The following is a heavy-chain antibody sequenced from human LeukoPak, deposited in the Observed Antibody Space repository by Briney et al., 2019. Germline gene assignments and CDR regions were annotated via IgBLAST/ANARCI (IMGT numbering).Heavy chain of an antibody. D-gene: IGHD2-21*02. V-gene: IGHV3-15*01. J-gene: IGHJ5*02. CDR1: GFTFSKVW. Sequence: GGSLRLSCAASGFTFSKVWMTWVRQAPGKGLEWVGRIRSKTDGGASEYAAPVKGRFSISRDDSNNTLYLEMISLKAEDTAIYYCTTDVNRSMVTASSWGQGTLVTVSS. CDR3: TTDVNRSMVTASS. CDR2: IRSKTDGGAS.